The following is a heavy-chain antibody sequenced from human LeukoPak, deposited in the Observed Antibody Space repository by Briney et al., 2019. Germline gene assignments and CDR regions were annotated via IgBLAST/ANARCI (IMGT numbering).Heavy chain of an antibody. V-gene: IGHV3-21*01. CDR1: GFTFSSYS. D-gene: IGHD1-20*01. CDR2: ISSDSSYF. Sequence: PGGSLRLSCAASGFTFSSYSLIWVRQAPGKGLEWVSSISSDSSYFYYADSVRGRFNISRNNAKKSLYLQMNSLRAEDTAVYYCARAGETYNWNPVNFDFWGQGTLVTVSS. CDR3: ARAGETYNWNPVNFDF. J-gene: IGHJ4*02.